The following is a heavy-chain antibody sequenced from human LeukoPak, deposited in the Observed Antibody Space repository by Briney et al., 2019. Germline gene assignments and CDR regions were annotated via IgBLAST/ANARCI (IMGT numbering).Heavy chain of an antibody. D-gene: IGHD6-19*01. CDR3: ARAVAGSPAGSVDI. V-gene: IGHV3-21*01. Sequence: GGSLRLSCAASGFTFSSYSMNWVRQAPGKGLEWVSSISSSSSYIYYADSVKGRFTISGDNAKNSLYLQMNSLRAEDTAVYYCARAVAGSPAGSVDIWGQGTMVTVSS. J-gene: IGHJ3*02. CDR2: ISSSSSYI. CDR1: GFTFSSYS.